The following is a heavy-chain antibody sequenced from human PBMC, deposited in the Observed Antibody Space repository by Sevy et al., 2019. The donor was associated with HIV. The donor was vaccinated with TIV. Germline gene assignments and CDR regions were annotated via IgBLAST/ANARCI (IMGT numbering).Heavy chain of an antibody. V-gene: IGHV3-48*03. CDR3: ARGAANFDY. CDR2: ISSSGSTI. CDR1: GFTFSSYE. Sequence: GGSLRLSCAASGFTFSSYEMNWVRQAPGKGLEWVSYISSSGSTIYYADSVKGRFTISRDNAKNSLYLQMNSLKAEDTAVYYCARGAANFDYWGQGTLVTVSS. D-gene: IGHD2-15*01. J-gene: IGHJ4*02.